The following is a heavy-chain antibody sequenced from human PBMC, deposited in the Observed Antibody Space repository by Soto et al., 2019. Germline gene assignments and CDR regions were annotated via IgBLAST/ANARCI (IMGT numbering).Heavy chain of an antibody. CDR2: INHSGRV. CDR1: GGSFSGHS. Sequence: SETLSLTCAVYGGSFSGHSWTWIRQSPGKGLEWIGDINHSGRVNYSPSLKSRVTTSLATSKNQFSLTLSAVTAADTAMYYCSTRAYDTNGYYRFDPWGQGTLVTVSS. V-gene: IGHV4-34*01. J-gene: IGHJ5*01. D-gene: IGHD3-22*01. CDR3: STRAYDTNGYYRFDP.